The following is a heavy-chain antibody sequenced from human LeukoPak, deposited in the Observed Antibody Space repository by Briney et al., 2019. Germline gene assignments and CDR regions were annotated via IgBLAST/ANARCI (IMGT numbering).Heavy chain of an antibody. D-gene: IGHD1-1*01. V-gene: IGHV4-34*01. CDR3: ARGSLERRTATDYFDY. Sequence: SETLSLTCAVYGGSFSGYYWSWIRQPPGKGLEWIGEINHSGSTNYNPSLKSRVTISVDTSENQFSLKLSSVTAADTAVYYCARGSLERRTATDYFDYWGQGTLVTVSS. J-gene: IGHJ4*02. CDR1: GGSFSGYY. CDR2: INHSGST.